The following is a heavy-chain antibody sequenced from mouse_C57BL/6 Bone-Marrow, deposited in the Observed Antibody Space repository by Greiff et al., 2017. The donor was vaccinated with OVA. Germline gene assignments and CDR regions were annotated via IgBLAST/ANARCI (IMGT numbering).Heavy chain of an antibody. CDR1: GYTFTDYE. V-gene: IGHV1-15*01. CDR3: TRDYPYYLDD. CDR2: IDPETGGT. J-gene: IGHJ2*01. D-gene: IGHD5-5*01. Sequence: VQLQQSGAELVRPGASVTLSCKASGYTFTDYEMHWVKQTPVHGLEWIGAIDPETGGTAYNQKFKGKAILTADKSSSTAYMELRSLTSEDSAVYYCTRDYPYYLDDWGQGTTLTVSS.